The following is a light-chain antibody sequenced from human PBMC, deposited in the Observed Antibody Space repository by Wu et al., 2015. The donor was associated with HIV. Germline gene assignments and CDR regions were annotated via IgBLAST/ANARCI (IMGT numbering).Light chain of an antibody. J-gene: IGKJ1*01. Sequence: EIALTQSPGTLSLSPGERATLSCRASQSVSSSYLAWYQQKPGQAPRLLIYGASSRATGIPDRFSGSGSGTDFTLTISRLEPEDFAVYYCQQNGGSQTFGQGTKVEIK. CDR1: QSVSSSY. CDR3: QQNGGSQT. CDR2: GAS. V-gene: IGKV3-20*01.